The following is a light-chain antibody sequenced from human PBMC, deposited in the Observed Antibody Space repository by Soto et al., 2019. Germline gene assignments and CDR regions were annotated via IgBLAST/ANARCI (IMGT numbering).Light chain of an antibody. V-gene: IGKV3-11*01. CDR2: DAS. CDR1: QSVSSY. J-gene: IGKJ4*01. CDR3: QQRSNLLT. Sequence: EIVLTQSPATLSLSPGERATLSCRASQSVSSYLAWYQQEPGQAPRLLIYDASNRATGIPARFSGSGSGTDFTLTISSLEPEDFAVYYCQQRSNLLTFGGGTKVDIK.